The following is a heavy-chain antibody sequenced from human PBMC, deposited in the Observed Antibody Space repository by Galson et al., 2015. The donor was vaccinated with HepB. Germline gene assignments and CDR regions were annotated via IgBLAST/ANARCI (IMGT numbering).Heavy chain of an antibody. CDR1: DYTFTNFG. Sequence: SVKVSCKASDYTFTNFGISWVRQAPGQGLEWMGWISAYNGNTNYAQNLQGRVTMTTDTSTSTAYMVLRSLRSDDTAIYYCARARCSTSPPDYWGQGTLVTVSS. V-gene: IGHV1-18*04. D-gene: IGHD6-6*01. J-gene: IGHJ4*02. CDR3: ARARCSTSPPDY. CDR2: ISAYNGNT.